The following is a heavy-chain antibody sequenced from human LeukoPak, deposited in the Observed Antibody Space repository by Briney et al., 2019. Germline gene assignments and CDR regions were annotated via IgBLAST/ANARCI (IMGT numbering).Heavy chain of an antibody. J-gene: IGHJ4*02. CDR3: ARGGRRGYVGDN. CDR1: GGPVSSGSYY. V-gene: IGHV4-61*01. D-gene: IGHD3-22*01. Sequence: PSETVSLTCTVSGGPVSSGSYYWSWIRQPPGKGLEWIGYIYYSGSTNYNPSLKSRVTISLDTSKNELSLRVRSVTAADTAVYFCARGGRRGYVGDNWGQGTLVTVSS. CDR2: IYYSGST.